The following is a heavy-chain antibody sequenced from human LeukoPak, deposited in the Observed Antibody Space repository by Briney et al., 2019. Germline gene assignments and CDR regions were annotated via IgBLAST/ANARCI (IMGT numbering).Heavy chain of an antibody. V-gene: IGHV4-61*02. CDR3: ASYTSTIFGVVIDY. D-gene: IGHD3-3*01. J-gene: IGHJ4*02. CDR1: GGSICSGSYY. CDR2: IYTSGST. Sequence: SETVSLTCTVSGGSICSGSYYWSWIRQPAGKGLEWIGRIYTSGSTNYNPSLKSRVTISVGTSKNQFSLKLSSVTAADTAVYYCASYTSTIFGVVIDYWGQGTLVTVSS.